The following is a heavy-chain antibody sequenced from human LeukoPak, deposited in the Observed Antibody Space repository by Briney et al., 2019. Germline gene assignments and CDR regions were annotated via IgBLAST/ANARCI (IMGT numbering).Heavy chain of an antibody. J-gene: IGHJ4*02. CDR3: ARRAGGYSHPYDY. CDR2: IYSGGTT. Sequence: PGGSLRFSCAASRFTFSSYAMSWVRQAPRKGLEWVSLIYSGGTTYYADSVKGRFTISRDNSKNTLYLQMNSLRAEDTAVYYCARRAGGYSHPYDYWGQGILVTVSS. V-gene: IGHV3-53*01. D-gene: IGHD4-23*01. CDR1: RFTFSSYA.